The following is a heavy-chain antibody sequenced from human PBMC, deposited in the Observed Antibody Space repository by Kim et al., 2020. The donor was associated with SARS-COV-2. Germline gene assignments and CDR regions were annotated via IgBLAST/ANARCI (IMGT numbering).Heavy chain of an antibody. CDR1: GGTFSSYA. V-gene: IGHV1-69*13. CDR3: ARDRDGEYSYGDDAFDI. Sequence: SVKVSCKASGGTFSSYAISWVRQAPGQGLEWMGGIIPIFGTANYAQKFQGRVTITADESTSTAYMELSSLRSEDTAVYYCARDRDGEYSYGDDAFDIWGQGTMVTVSS. J-gene: IGHJ3*02. D-gene: IGHD5-18*01. CDR2: IIPIFGTA.